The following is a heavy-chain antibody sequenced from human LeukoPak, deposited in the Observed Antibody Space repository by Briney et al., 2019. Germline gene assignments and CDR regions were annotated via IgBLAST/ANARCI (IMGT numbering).Heavy chain of an antibody. J-gene: IGHJ4*02. Sequence: ASVKVSCKASGYAFTNYLLHWVRQAPGQELEWVGRITPSVDTTNYAQKFRDRVTMTRDTSTSTVYMELSSLRSEDTAVYHCVREESGGYFDYWGQGTLVTVSS. CDR2: ITPSVDTT. D-gene: IGHD2-8*02. CDR3: VREESGGYFDY. V-gene: IGHV1-46*01. CDR1: GYAFTNYL.